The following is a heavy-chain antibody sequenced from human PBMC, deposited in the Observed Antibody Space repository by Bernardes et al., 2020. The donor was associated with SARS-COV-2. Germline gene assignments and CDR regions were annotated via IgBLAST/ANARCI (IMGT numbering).Heavy chain of an antibody. V-gene: IGHV4-4*07. D-gene: IGHD3-22*01. CDR1: GGSISSYY. J-gene: IGHJ6*02. CDR2: IFTSGST. CDR3: ARDGARYYYDSSGYYSGGYYYGMDV. Sequence: SETLSLTCTVSGGSISSYYWSWIRQPAGKGLEWIGRIFTSGSTNYNPSLKSRVTMSVDTSKNQFSLKLSSVTAADTAVYYCARDGARYYYDSSGYYSGGYYYGMDVWGQGTTVTVSS.